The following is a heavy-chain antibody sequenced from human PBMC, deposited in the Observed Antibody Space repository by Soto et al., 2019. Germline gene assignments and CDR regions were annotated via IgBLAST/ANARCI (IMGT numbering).Heavy chain of an antibody. Sequence: QITLKETGPTLVKPTQTITLTCTFSGFSLSTSGVGVGWIRQPPGKALEWLAVIYWDDDMRYSPSLKSRLTITKDTSRNQVVLTMTNMDPVDTAAYYCAHRRRDAATYIFDIWGQGTMVTVSS. CDR2: IYWDDDM. V-gene: IGHV2-5*02. D-gene: IGHD5-18*01. J-gene: IGHJ3*02. CDR1: GFSLSTSGVG. CDR3: AHRRRDAATYIFDI.